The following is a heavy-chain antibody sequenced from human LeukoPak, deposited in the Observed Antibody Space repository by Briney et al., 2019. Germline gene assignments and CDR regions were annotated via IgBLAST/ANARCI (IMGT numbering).Heavy chain of an antibody. D-gene: IGHD3-22*01. V-gene: IGHV4-59*01. CDR3: ASGYYDSSGYFSPPDY. J-gene: IGHJ4*02. Sequence: KPSETLSLTCTVSGSSISSYYWSWIRQPPGKGLEWIGYIYYSGSTNYNPSLKSQVTISVDTSKNQFSLKLSSVTAADTAVYYCASGYYDSSGYFSPPDYWGQGTLVTVSS. CDR2: IYYSGST. CDR1: GSSISSYY.